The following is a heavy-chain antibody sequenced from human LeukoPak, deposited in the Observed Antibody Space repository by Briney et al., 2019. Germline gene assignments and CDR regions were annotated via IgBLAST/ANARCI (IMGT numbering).Heavy chain of an antibody. V-gene: IGHV3-33*06. CDR2: IWYDGSNK. J-gene: IGHJ4*02. CDR3: AKGHGGWYFDY. D-gene: IGHD6-19*01. CDR1: GFTFSSYG. Sequence: RPGGSLRLSCAASGFTFSSYGMHWVRQAPGKGLEWVAVIWYDGSNKYYADSVKGRFTISRDNSKNTLYLQMNSLRAEDTAVYYCAKGHGGWYFDYWGQGTLVTVSS.